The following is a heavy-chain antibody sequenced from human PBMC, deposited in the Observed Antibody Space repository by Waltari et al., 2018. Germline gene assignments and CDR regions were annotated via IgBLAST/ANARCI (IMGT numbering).Heavy chain of an antibody. J-gene: IGHJ4*02. CDR2: IYHSGST. CDR3: ARHPGAAAADFDY. D-gene: IGHD6-13*01. CDR1: GSTFSTDSM. Sequence: VQLVESGGGLVKPGGSLSLSCAAPGSTFSTDSMTWVRQAPGKGLEWIGSIYHSGSTYYNPSLKSRVTISVDTSKNQFSLKLSSVTAADTAVYYCARHPGAAAADFDYWGQGTLVTVSS. V-gene: IGHV4-38-2*01.